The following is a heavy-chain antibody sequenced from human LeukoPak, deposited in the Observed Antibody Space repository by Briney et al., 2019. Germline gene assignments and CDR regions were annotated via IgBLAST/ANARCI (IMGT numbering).Heavy chain of an antibody. Sequence: GGSLRLSCAASGFTFSNAWMSWVRQAPGKGLEWVGRIKSKTDGGTTDYAAPVKGRFTISRDNSKNTLYLQMNSLRAEDTAVYYCAKSPCTSCYTYDYWGQGTLVTVSS. D-gene: IGHD2-2*02. CDR2: IKSKTDGGTT. CDR3: AKSPCTSCYTYDY. J-gene: IGHJ4*02. V-gene: IGHV3-15*01. CDR1: GFTFSNAW.